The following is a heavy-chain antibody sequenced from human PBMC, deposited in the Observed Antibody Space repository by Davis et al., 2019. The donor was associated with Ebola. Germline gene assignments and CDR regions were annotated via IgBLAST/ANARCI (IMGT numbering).Heavy chain of an antibody. CDR2: IYPGDSDT. J-gene: IGHJ4*02. V-gene: IGHV5-51*01. CDR1: GYSFTSYW. CDR3: ARPGSSWYDPFDY. Sequence: GESLKISCKGSGYSFTSYWIGWVRQMPGEGLEWMGIIYPGDSDTRYSPSFQGQVTISADKSISTAYLQWSSLKASDTAMYYCARPGSSWYDPFDYWGQGTLVTVSS. D-gene: IGHD6-13*01.